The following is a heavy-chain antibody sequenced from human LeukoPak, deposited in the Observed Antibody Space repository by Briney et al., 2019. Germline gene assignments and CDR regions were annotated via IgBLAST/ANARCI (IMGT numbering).Heavy chain of an antibody. D-gene: IGHD4-11*01. V-gene: IGHV3-33*01. CDR3: ARDLSVTTSWFDP. Sequence: GRSLRLSCAASGFTFSSYGMHWVRQAPGKGLEWVAVMWYDGSNKYYADSVKGRFTISRDNSKNTLYLQMNSLRAKDTAVYYCARDLSVTTSWFDPWGQGTLVTVSS. CDR2: MWYDGSNK. CDR1: GFTFSSYG. J-gene: IGHJ5*02.